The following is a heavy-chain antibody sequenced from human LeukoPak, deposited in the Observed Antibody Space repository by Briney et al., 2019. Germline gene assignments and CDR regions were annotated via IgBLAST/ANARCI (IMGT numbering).Heavy chain of an antibody. CDR2: ISYDGSNK. Sequence: GGSLRLSCTASGFTFSSYAMHWVRQAPGKGLEWVAVISYDGSNKYYADSVKGRFIISRDNSKNTLYLQMNSLRAEDTAVYYCARDEVTFVAYCGGDCYSFDYWGQGTLVTVSS. J-gene: IGHJ4*02. V-gene: IGHV3-30-3*01. CDR3: ARDEVTFVAYCGGDCYSFDY. D-gene: IGHD2-21*02. CDR1: GFTFSSYA.